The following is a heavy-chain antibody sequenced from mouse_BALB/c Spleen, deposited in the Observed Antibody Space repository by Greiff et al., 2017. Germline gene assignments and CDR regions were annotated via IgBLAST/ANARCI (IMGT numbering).Heavy chain of an antibody. J-gene: IGHJ3*01. V-gene: IGHV1S132*01. D-gene: IGHD2-3*01. CDR3: ARGDGYSWFAY. Sequence: VQLQESGAELVKPGASVKLSCKTSGYTFTSYWIQWVKQRPGQGLGWIGEIFPGTGTTYYNEKFKGKATLTIDTSSSTAYMQLSSLTSEDSAVYFCARGDGYSWFAYWGQGTLVTVSA. CDR1: GYTFTSYW. CDR2: IFPGTGTT.